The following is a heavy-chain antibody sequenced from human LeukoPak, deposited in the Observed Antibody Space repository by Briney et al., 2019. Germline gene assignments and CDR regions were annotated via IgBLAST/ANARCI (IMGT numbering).Heavy chain of an antibody. J-gene: IGHJ4*01. CDR2: IYPGDSGT. V-gene: IGHV5-51*01. CDR1: GYSFTNHC. CDR3: ARRYYSSSYYLDY. Sequence: GESLKISCKGSGYSFTNHCIGWVRQMPGKGLEWMGMIYPGDSGTSYSPSFQGQVTVSADNSISTAYLQWSSLKASDTASYYCARRYYSSSYYLDYWGQGTLVTVSS. D-gene: IGHD6-6*01.